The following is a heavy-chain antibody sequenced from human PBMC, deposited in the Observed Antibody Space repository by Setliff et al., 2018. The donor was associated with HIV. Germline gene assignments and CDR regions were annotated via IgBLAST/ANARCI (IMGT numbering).Heavy chain of an antibody. CDR3: ARGYSSSYYFDY. V-gene: IGHV4-34*01. J-gene: IGHJ4*02. CDR2: INHSGRI. D-gene: IGHD6-13*01. CDR1: GGSFSGYY. Sequence: SETLSLTCAVYGGSFSGYYWSWIRQPPGKGLEWIGEINHSGRINCNPSLKSRVTVSVDTSENQFSLKLSSVTAADTAVYYCARGYSSSYYFDYWGQGTLVTVSS.